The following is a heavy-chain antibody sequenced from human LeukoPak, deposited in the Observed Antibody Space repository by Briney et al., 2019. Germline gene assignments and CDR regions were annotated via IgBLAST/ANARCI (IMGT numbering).Heavy chain of an antibody. Sequence: PSETLSLTCPVSGGSLISGGYYWSWTRQHPGRGLEWISYIYYSGSIYCNPSLKSRVTISVDTSKNQFYLKMSSVTAADTAVYYCAREQNYYDSSGYRNAFDIWGQGTMVTVSS. V-gene: IGHV4-31*03. CDR2: IYYSGSI. J-gene: IGHJ3*02. CDR3: AREQNYYDSSGYRNAFDI. CDR1: GGSLISGGYY. D-gene: IGHD3-22*01.